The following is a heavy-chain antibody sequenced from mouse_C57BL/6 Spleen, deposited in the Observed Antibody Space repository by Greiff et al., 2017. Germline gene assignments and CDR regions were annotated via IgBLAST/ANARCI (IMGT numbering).Heavy chain of an antibody. CDR2: IYPGSGST. CDR3: ARSRYYSNYYAMDY. D-gene: IGHD2-5*01. Sequence: QVQLQQPGAELVKPGASVKMSCKASGYTFTSYWITWVKQRPGQGLEWIGDIYPGSGSTNYNEKFKSKATLTVDTSSSTAYMQLSSLTSEDSEVYYCARSRYYSNYYAMDYWGQGTSVTVSS. J-gene: IGHJ4*01. V-gene: IGHV1-55*01. CDR1: GYTFTSYW.